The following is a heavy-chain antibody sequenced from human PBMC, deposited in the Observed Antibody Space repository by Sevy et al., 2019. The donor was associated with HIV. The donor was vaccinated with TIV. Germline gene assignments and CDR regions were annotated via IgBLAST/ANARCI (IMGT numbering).Heavy chain of an antibody. Sequence: ASVKVSCKASGYTFTSYGIISVRQAPGQGLEWMGWISVYNGNTNYAQNLEGRVTMTTDTFTNTAYMELGSLRSDDTAVYYCAREPYCSSTSCYYHYYGMDVWGQWTTVTVSS. CDR1: GYTFTSYG. V-gene: IGHV1-18*01. J-gene: IGHJ6*02. CDR2: ISVYNGNT. D-gene: IGHD2-2*01. CDR3: AREPYCSSTSCYYHYYGMDV.